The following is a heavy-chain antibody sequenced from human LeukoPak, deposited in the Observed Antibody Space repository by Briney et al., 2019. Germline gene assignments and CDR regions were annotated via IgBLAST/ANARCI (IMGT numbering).Heavy chain of an antibody. CDR2: ISTDGSTT. CDR3: ARDPNGDYIGAFEF. CDR1: GFTFSSHL. J-gene: IGHJ3*01. D-gene: IGHD4-17*01. Sequence: GGSLRLSCEASGFTFSSHLMHWVRQAPGKGLVWVSRISTDGSTTIYADSVKGRFTISRDNAKNTLYLQMNSLRAEDTAQYFCARDPNGDYIGAFEFWGRGTVVTVSS. V-gene: IGHV3-74*01.